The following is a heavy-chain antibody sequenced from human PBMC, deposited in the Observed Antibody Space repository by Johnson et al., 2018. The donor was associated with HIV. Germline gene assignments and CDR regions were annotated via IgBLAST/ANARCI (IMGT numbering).Heavy chain of an antibody. V-gene: IGHV3-30*04. J-gene: IGHJ3*02. CDR1: GFTFSSYA. CDR3: ALSTSWSIAFDI. Sequence: QVQLVESGGGVVQPGRSLRLSCAASGFTFSSYAMHWVRQAPGKGLEWVAVISYDGSNKYYADSVKGRFTISRDNSKNTLYLQMNSLRADDTARYYCALSTSWSIAFDIWGQGTMVTVSS. CDR2: ISYDGSNK. D-gene: IGHD6-13*01.